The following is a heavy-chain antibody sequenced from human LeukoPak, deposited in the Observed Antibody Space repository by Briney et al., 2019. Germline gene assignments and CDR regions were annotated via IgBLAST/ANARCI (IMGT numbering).Heavy chain of an antibody. Sequence: ATVKVSCKASGYTFTSYGISWVRQAPGQGLEWMGWISAYNGNTNYAQKLQGRVTMTTDTSTSTAYMELRSLRSDDTAVYYCARGARGQQLDPFDYWGQGTLVTVSS. V-gene: IGHV1-18*01. J-gene: IGHJ4*02. CDR1: GYTFTSYG. D-gene: IGHD6-13*01. CDR3: ARGARGQQLDPFDY. CDR2: ISAYNGNT.